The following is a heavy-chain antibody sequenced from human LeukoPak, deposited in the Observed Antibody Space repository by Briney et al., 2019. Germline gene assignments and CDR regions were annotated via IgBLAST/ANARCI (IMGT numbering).Heavy chain of an antibody. V-gene: IGHV3-21*01. CDR3: ARGVRGYSGYLDY. Sequence: GGSLRLSCAASGFTFSSYSMNWVRQAPGKGLEWVSSISSSSSYIYYADLVKGRFTISRDNAKNSLYLKMNSLRAEDTAVYYCARGVRGYSGYLDYWGQGTLVTVSS. CDR2: ISSSSSYI. J-gene: IGHJ4*02. CDR1: GFTFSSYS. D-gene: IGHD5-12*01.